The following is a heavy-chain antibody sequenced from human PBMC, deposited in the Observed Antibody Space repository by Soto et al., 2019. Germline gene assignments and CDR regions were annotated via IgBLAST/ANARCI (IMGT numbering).Heavy chain of an antibody. V-gene: IGHV4-30-4*01. Sequence: SETLSLTCSVSGDSISDLDYFWAWIRQPPGQALEYIGYIYKSATTYYNPSFESRVAISVDTSKSQFSLNVTSVTAADTAVYFCARGRYCLTGRCFPNWFDSWGQGALVTVSS. CDR1: GDSISDLDYF. CDR2: IYKSATT. CDR3: ARGRYCLTGRCFPNWFDS. J-gene: IGHJ5*01. D-gene: IGHD7-27*01.